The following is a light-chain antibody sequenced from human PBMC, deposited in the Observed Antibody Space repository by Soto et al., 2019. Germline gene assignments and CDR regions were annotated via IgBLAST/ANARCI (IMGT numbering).Light chain of an antibody. CDR1: QSLVHIDGNTY. CDR2: KIS. J-gene: IGKJ2*01. Sequence: DIVLTQTRLSSPVTLGQPASISCRSSQSLVHIDGNTYFNWLQQRPGQPPRLLIYKISNRFPGVPERFSSSGAGTDFTLKISSVEAEYVRLYYCMQAPQSYTFGQGTRLEIK. CDR3: MQAPQSYT. V-gene: IGKV2-24*01.